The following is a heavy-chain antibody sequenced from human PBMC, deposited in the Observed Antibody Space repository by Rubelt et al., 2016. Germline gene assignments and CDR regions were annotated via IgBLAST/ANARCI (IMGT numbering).Heavy chain of an antibody. Sequence: QVQLEQWGAGQLKPSETLYLTCAVSGGSLSDYYWTWIRQPPGKGLEWIGFIYHTWTTYYNPSLKSRVTISVDTSKNQFPLKLTSVTAADTAMYYCARDRLVGASDAFDFWGQGTMVTVSS. V-gene: IGHV4-34*02. CDR2: IYHTWTT. D-gene: IGHD1-26*01. J-gene: IGHJ3*01. CDR3: ARDRLVGASDAFDF. CDR1: GGSLSDYY.